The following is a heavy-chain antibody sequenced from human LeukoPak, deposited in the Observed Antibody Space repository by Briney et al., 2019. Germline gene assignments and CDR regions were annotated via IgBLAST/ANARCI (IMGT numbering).Heavy chain of an antibody. CDR1: GFTFSSYG. Sequence: GGSLRLSCAASGFTFSSYGMHWVRQAPGKGLEWVAFIQYDGSNKYYADSVKGRFTISRDNSKNTLYLQMNSLRAEDTAVYYCANPPYGSGSYLGYWGQGTLVTVSS. D-gene: IGHD3-10*01. CDR2: IQYDGSNK. J-gene: IGHJ4*02. CDR3: ANPPYGSGSYLGY. V-gene: IGHV3-30*02.